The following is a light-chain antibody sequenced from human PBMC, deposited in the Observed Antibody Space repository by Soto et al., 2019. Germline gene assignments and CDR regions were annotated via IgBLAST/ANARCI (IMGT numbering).Light chain of an antibody. J-gene: IGKJ1*01. CDR3: QHYNSYSEA. CDR2: GAA. Sequence: EIGMTQSPATLSVSPGGRATLSCRASQSISDTLAWYQQKPGQAPRLLIYGAATRATGIPGRFSGSGSGTEFTLTISSLQPDDFATYYCQHYNSYSEAFGQGTKVDIK. CDR1: QSISDT. V-gene: IGKV3-15*01.